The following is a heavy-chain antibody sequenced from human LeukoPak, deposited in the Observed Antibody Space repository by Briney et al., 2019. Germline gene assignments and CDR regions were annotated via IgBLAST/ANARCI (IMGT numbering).Heavy chain of an antibody. D-gene: IGHD6-13*01. CDR2: FDPEDGET. V-gene: IGHV1-24*01. CDR3: ARRGSSSWKIDY. CDR1: GYTLTELS. J-gene: IGHJ4*02. Sequence: ASVKVSCKVSGYTLTELSMHWVRQAPGKGLEWMGGFDPEDGETIYAQKFQGRVTMTTDTSTSTAYMELRSLRSDDTAVYYCARRGSSSWKIDYWGQGTLVTVSS.